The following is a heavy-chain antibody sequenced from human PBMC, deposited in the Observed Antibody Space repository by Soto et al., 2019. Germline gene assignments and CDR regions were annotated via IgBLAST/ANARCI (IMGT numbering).Heavy chain of an antibody. CDR2: ISVGNGNT. Sequence: ASVKVSCKASGYTFSNYVMHWVRQAPGQRLEWMGWISVGNGNTKYSQKFQGRFTITRDTSATTADMELSSLRSEDTAVYYCTRSCSSTSCYENAYDIWGQGTMVTVSS. J-gene: IGHJ3*02. CDR3: TRSCSSTSCYENAYDI. D-gene: IGHD2-2*01. V-gene: IGHV1-3*01. CDR1: GYTFSNYV.